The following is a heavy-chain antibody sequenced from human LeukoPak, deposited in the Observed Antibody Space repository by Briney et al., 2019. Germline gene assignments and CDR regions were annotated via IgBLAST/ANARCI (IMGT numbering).Heavy chain of an antibody. V-gene: IGHV5-51*01. CDR3: ARQDSSGWYGNRGAFDI. J-gene: IGHJ3*02. D-gene: IGHD6-19*01. CDR2: IYPGDSDT. CDR1: GYSFTSYW. Sequence: GESLKISCKGSGYSFTSYWIGWGRQMPGKGLDWMGIIYPGDSDTRYSPSFQGQVTISADKSISTAYLQWSSLKASDTAMYYCARQDSSGWYGNRGAFDIWGQGTMVTVSS.